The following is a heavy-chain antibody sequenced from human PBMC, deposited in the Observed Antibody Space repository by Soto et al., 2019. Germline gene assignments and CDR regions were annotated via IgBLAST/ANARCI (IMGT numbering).Heavy chain of an antibody. J-gene: IGHJ4*02. CDR1: GGSISSSSYY. Sequence: PSETLSLTCTVSGGSISSSSYYWGWIRQPPGKGLEWIGSIYYSGSTYYNPSLKSRVTISVDTSKNQFSLKLSSVTAADTAVYYCASSGYSSSWYAFDYWGQGTLVTVSS. D-gene: IGHD6-13*01. CDR2: IYYSGST. V-gene: IGHV4-39*01. CDR3: ASSGYSSSWYAFDY.